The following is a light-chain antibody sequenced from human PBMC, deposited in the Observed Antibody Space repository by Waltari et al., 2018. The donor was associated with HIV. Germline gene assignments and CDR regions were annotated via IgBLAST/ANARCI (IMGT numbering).Light chain of an antibody. J-gene: IGLJ1*01. CDR2: EVS. CDR3: SSFTSSSTLV. CDR1: SSDVGGYNY. Sequence: SALTQPASVSGSPGQSITISCTGTSSDVGGYNYVSWYQQHPGKAPKLLIYEVSNRPSGISNRFSGSKSGNTASLTISGLQPEDEADYYCSSFTSSSTLVFGTGTKVTVL. V-gene: IGLV2-14*01.